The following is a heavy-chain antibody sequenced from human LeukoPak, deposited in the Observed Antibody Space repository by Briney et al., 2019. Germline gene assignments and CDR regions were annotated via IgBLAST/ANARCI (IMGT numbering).Heavy chain of an antibody. D-gene: IGHD6-13*01. J-gene: IGHJ4*02. Sequence: GGSLRLSCAASGFTFSSYSMNWVRQAPGKGLEWLSYISVDSSTIYYADSVKGRFTISRDNAKNSLYLQMNSLRAEDTAVYYCARDVRVAAAGTLDYWGQGTLVTVSS. CDR2: ISVDSSTI. V-gene: IGHV3-48*01. CDR3: ARDVRVAAAGTLDY. CDR1: GFTFSSYS.